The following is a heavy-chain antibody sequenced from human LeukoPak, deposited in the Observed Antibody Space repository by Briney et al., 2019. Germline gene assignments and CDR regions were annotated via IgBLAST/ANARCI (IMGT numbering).Heavy chain of an antibody. CDR2: ISAYNGNT. V-gene: IGHV1-18*01. J-gene: IGHJ4*02. D-gene: IGHD1-26*01. CDR1: GYTFTSYG. Sequence: ASVKVSCKASGYTFTSYGISWVRQAPGQGLEWMGWISAYNGNTNYAQKLRGRVTMTTDTSTSTAYMELRSLRSDDTAVYYCARLLVGGSYRHYHVDYWGQGTLVTVSS. CDR3: ARLLVGGSYRHYHVDY.